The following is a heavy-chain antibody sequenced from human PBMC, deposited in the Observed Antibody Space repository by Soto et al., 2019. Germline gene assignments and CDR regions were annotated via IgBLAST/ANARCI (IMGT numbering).Heavy chain of an antibody. CDR1: GFTFDDFT. D-gene: IGHD6-6*01. CDR2: ISWDGTIT. J-gene: IGHJ4*02. CDR3: KAEYTDSSAPVDQTSYLDY. V-gene: IGHV3-43*01. Sequence: EVHLVESGGAGVHPGGSLRLSCAASGFTFDDFTMHWVRQVPGKALEWVSLISWDGTITHYADSVAGRFTISRDNSENSLSLQMNNLRTEDSALYFCKAEYTDSSAPVDQTSYLDYWGQGTLVTVSS.